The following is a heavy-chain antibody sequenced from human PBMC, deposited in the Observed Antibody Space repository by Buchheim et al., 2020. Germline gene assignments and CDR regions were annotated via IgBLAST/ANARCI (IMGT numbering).Heavy chain of an antibody. CDR3: VTHSSDYYYFDY. V-gene: IGHV4-31*03. CDR2: IYYSGST. J-gene: IGHJ4*02. Sequence: QVQLQESGPGLVKPSQTLSLTCTVSGGPISSGAYYWSWIRQHPGRGLEWIGYIYYSGSTYYNPSLKSRLIIPVDTPKNQFSLKLSSVAAADTAVYYCVTHSSDYYYFDYWGQGTL. CDR1: GGPISSGAYY. D-gene: IGHD3-22*01.